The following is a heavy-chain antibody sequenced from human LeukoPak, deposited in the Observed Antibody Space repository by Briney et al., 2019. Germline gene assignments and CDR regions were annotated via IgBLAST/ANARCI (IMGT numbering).Heavy chain of an antibody. V-gene: IGHV4-59*01. J-gene: IGHJ4*02. CDR1: GGSISSYY. CDR2: IYYSGGT. CDR3: ARARNFALADY. Sequence: SETLSLTCTVSGGSISSYYWSWIRQPPGKGLEWIGYIYYSGGTNYNPSLKSRVTISVDTSKNQFSLKLSSVTAADTAVYYCARARNFALADYWGQGTLVTVSS.